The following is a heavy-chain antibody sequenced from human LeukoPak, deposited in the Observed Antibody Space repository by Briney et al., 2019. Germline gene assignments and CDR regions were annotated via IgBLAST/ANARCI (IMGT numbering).Heavy chain of an antibody. CDR1: GFTLSSYG. Sequence: PGGSLRLSCAASGFTLSSYGMSWVRQAPGKGLEWVSAISGSGGSTYYADSVKGRFTISRDNSKNTLYLQMNSLRAEDTAVYYCAKDSYYDISNWFDPWGQGTLVTVSS. D-gene: IGHD3-9*01. J-gene: IGHJ5*02. CDR3: AKDSYYDISNWFDP. V-gene: IGHV3-23*01. CDR2: ISGSGGST.